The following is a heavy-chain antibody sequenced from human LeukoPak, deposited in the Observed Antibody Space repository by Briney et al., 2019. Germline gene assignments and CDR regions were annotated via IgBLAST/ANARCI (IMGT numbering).Heavy chain of an antibody. D-gene: IGHD2-15*01. Sequence: GGSLRLSCAASGFTFSSYAMHWVRQAPGKGLEWVAVISYDGSNKYYADSVKGRFTISGDNSKNTLYLQMNSLRAEDTAVYYCSEDAWGIWGQGTMVTVSS. J-gene: IGHJ3*02. V-gene: IGHV3-30-3*01. CDR1: GFTFSSYA. CDR2: ISYDGSNK. CDR3: SEDAWGI.